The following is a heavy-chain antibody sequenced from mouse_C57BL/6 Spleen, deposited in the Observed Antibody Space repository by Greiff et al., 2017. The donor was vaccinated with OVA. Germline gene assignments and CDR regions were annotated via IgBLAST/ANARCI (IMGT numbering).Heavy chain of an antibody. V-gene: IGHV1-42*01. D-gene: IGHD1-1*01. Sequence: VQLKESGPELVKPGASVKISCKASGYSFTGYYMNWVKQSPEKSLEWIGEINPSTGGTTYNQKFKAKATLTVDKSSSTAYMQLKSLTSEDSAVYYCARGYYGSSVDYWGQGTTLTVSS. CDR1: GYSFTGYY. J-gene: IGHJ2*01. CDR2: INPSTGGT. CDR3: ARGYYGSSVDY.